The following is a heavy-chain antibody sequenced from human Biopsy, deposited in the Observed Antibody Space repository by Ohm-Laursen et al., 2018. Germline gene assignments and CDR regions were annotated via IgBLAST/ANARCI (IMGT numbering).Heavy chain of an antibody. D-gene: IGHD6-6*01. CDR2: ISETSSHI. J-gene: IGHJ6*02. Sequence: SLRLSCAASGFTFSSYSMNWVRQAPGKGLEWISYISETSSHIYEADSVKGRFTAARDNAKNSLYLQLNSLRAEDTAVYYCARDSRRTAREGGMDVWGQGTTVTVSS. CDR1: GFTFSSYS. CDR3: ARDSRRTAREGGMDV. V-gene: IGHV3-21*01.